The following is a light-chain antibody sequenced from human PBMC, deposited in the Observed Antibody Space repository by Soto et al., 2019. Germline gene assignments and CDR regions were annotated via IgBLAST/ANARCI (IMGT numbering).Light chain of an antibody. CDR3: CSYAGSSTLYV. J-gene: IGLJ1*01. CDR1: ISDVGSYNL. CDR2: EGS. V-gene: IGLV2-23*01. Sequence: QSLPAQAASVSGSPGQSITISCTGTISDVGSYNLVSWYQQHPGKAPKLMIYEGSKRPSGVSNRFSGSKYGNTASLTISGLQAEDEADYYCCSYAGSSTLYVFGTGTKVTVL.